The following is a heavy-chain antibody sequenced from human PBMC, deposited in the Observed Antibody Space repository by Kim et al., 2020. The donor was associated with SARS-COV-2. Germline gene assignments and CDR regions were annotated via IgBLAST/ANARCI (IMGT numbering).Heavy chain of an antibody. V-gene: IGHV1-24*01. J-gene: IGHJ5*02. CDR3: ATDGYYYGSGNWFDP. CDR1: GYTLTELS. D-gene: IGHD3-10*01. CDR2: FDPEDGET. Sequence: ASVKVSCKVSGYTLTELSMHWVRQAPGKGLEWMGGFDPEDGETIYAQKFQGRVTMTEDTSTDTAYMELSSLRSEDTAVYYCATDGYYYGSGNWFDPWGQGTLVTVSS.